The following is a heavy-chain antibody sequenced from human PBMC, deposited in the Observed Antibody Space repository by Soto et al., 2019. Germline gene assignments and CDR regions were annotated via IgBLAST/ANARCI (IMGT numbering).Heavy chain of an antibody. V-gene: IGHV4-4*07. Sequence: PSETLSLTCTVSGDPITSYFWSWIRQPAGKGLEWIGHMFPGGTTSHNSSLKSRVSMSIDTSKNQFSLKLSSVTAADTAVYYCARLCYDSSGYTSGYYYYGMDVWGQGTTVTVSS. CDR2: MFPGGTT. J-gene: IGHJ6*02. CDR3: ARLCYDSSGYTSGYYYYGMDV. D-gene: IGHD3-22*01. CDR1: GDPITSYF.